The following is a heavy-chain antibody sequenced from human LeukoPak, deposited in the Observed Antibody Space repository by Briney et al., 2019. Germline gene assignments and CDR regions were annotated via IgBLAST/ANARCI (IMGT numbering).Heavy chain of an antibody. CDR2: ISADGSTT. V-gene: IGHV3-74*01. Sequence: PGGSLRLSCAASGFTFSDYWMHWVRQVPGKGLVWVSRISADGSTTRCADSVKGRFTISRDNAKNSLYLQMNSLRAEDTAVYYCARERGYYYDMDVWGQGTTVTVSS. J-gene: IGHJ6*02. CDR3: ARERGYYYDMDV. CDR1: GFTFSDYW.